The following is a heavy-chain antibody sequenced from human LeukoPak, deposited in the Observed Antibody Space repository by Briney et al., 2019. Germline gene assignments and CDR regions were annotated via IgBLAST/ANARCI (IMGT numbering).Heavy chain of an antibody. V-gene: IGHV1-2*02. Sequence: ASVKVSCKASGYTFTDYYMHWVRQAPGRGLEWLGWFNPNSGATNDAQKFQGRISMTRDTSISIAYMELRSLRSDDTAVYYSARDRRSLGGYYYYAMDVWGQGTTVTVSS. CDR2: FNPNSGAT. D-gene: IGHD3-3*01. J-gene: IGHJ6*02. CDR3: ARDRRSLGGYYYYAMDV. CDR1: GYTFTDYY.